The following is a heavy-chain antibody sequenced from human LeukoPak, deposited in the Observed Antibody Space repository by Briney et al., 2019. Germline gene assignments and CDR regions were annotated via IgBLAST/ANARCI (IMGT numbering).Heavy chain of an antibody. V-gene: IGHV3-53*01. Sequence: GGSLRLSCAPSGFSVSSNYMSWVRQAPGKGLEWVSVIYSDSSTYYADSVKGRFTISRDNSKSTVYLQRNSLRAEGTAVYYCARGSHPCCNGGSCYSDWGQGTLVTVSS. CDR1: GFSVSSNY. CDR2: IYSDSST. D-gene: IGHD2-15*01. CDR3: ARGSHPCCNGGSCYSD. J-gene: IGHJ4*02.